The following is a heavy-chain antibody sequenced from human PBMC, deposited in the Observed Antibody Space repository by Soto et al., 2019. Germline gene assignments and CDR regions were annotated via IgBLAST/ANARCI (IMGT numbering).Heavy chain of an antibody. CDR1: GFKFSMFG. CDR2: ISSSSATI. V-gene: IGHV3-48*01. D-gene: IGHD6-19*01. CDR3: ASDKGGTVAGFTCFDP. Sequence: ELLLQESGGDLVQPGGSLRLSCVASGFKFSMFGMNWVRQAPGKGLEWIAYISSSSATIMYGGSVEGRFTVSRDNAENSLFTQMKSLRGDDTAVYDCASDKGGTVAGFTCFDPWGQGTLVTVST. J-gene: IGHJ5*02.